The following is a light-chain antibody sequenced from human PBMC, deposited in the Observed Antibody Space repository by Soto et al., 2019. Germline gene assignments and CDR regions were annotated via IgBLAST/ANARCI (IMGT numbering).Light chain of an antibody. CDR3: QQRSNWPPIT. Sequence: EIVLTQSPATLSCSPGERATLSCRASKSVSFYLAWYQQKPGKAPRLLIYDASNRATGIPARLSGSGSGTDFTLTISSLVPEDFAVYYCQQRSNWPPITFGQGTRLEIK. CDR2: DAS. V-gene: IGKV3-11*01. CDR1: KSVSFY. J-gene: IGKJ5*01.